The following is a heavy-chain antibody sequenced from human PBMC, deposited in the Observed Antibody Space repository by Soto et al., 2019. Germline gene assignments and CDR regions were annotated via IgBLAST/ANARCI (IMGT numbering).Heavy chain of an antibody. CDR1: GFSVTYAW. V-gene: IGHV3-15*01. Sequence: PGGSLRLSCDASGFSVTYAWLSWVRQAPGKGLEWLGRIRSKADGGTADYVTPVEGRFTFSRDESKNTLYLQMNSLKTEDTAVYYCTTDKASCSGGGCHSLGFDPWGQGTVVTVSA. CDR2: IRSKADGGTA. J-gene: IGHJ5*02. CDR3: TTDKASCSGGGCHSLGFDP. D-gene: IGHD2-15*01.